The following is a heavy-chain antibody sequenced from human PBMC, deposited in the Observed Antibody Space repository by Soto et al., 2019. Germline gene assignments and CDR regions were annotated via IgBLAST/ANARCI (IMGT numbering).Heavy chain of an antibody. CDR1: GYTFNGYW. J-gene: IGHJ5*02. V-gene: IGHV5-51*01. D-gene: IGHD3-3*01. CDR3: VRSGGVVIIRWFDP. Sequence: LKISSKGSGYTFNGYWIGWVRQLPGKVLEWMGIIYPDDSEIRYSPSFEGQVTISADKSMNMAYLQWSSLKASDTSMYYCVRSGGVVIIRWFDPWGQGTLVTVSS. CDR2: IYPDDSEI.